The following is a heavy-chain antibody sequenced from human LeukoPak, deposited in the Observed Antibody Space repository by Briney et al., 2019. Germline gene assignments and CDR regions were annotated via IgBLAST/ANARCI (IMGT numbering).Heavy chain of an antibody. Sequence: GGSLRLSCAASGFTFSSYWMNWVRQAPGKGLEWVANVKQDGSEKYYVDSVKGRFTISRDNAKNSLYLQMNSLRAEDTAVYYCARYTTAGYSSGWYGPSFDYWGQGTLVTVSS. CDR2: VKQDGSEK. CDR3: ARYTTAGYSSGWYGPSFDY. V-gene: IGHV3-7*01. J-gene: IGHJ4*02. D-gene: IGHD6-19*01. CDR1: GFTFSSYW.